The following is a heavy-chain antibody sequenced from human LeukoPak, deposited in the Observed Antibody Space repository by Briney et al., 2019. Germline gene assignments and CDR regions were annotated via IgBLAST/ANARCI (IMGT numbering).Heavy chain of an antibody. CDR2: IYYSGST. CDR1: GGSISSSSYY. D-gene: IGHD3-10*01. J-gene: IGHJ4*02. CDR3: ASSRGRDFDY. V-gene: IGHV4-39*01. Sequence: SGTLSLTCAVSGGSISSSSYYWGWIRQPPGKGLEWIGSIYYSGSTYYNPSLKSRVTISVDTSKNQFSLKLSSVTAADTAVYYCASSRGRDFDYWGQGTLVTVSS.